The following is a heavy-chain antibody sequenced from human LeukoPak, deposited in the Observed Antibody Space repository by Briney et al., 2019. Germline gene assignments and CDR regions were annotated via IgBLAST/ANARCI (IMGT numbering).Heavy chain of an antibody. Sequence: GGSLRLSCAASGFTFSSYWMSWVRPAPGKGLEWVANIKQDGSEKYYVDSVKGRFTISRDNAKNSLYLQMNSLRAEDTAVYYCSRDLAAAAAPDYWGQGTLVTGSS. CDR3: SRDLAAAAAPDY. CDR1: GFTFSSYW. CDR2: IKQDGSEK. J-gene: IGHJ4*02. V-gene: IGHV3-7*01. D-gene: IGHD6-13*01.